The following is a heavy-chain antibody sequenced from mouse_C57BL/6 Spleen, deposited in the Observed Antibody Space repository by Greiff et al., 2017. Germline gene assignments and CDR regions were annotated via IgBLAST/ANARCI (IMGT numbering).Heavy chain of an antibody. CDR2: IWRGGST. D-gene: IGHD2-2*01. CDR1: GFSLTSYG. Sequence: QVQLQQSGPGLVQPSQSLSITCTVSGFSLTSYGVHWVRQSPGKGLEWLGVIWRGGSTDYNAAFMSRLSITKDNSKSQVFFKMNSLQADDTAIYYCAKNGYDVGDDAMDYWGQGTSVTVSS. CDR3: AKNGYDVGDDAMDY. V-gene: IGHV2-5*01. J-gene: IGHJ4*01.